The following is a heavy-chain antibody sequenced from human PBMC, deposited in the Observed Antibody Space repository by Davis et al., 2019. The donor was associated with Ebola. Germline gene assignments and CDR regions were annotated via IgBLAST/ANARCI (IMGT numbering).Heavy chain of an antibody. V-gene: IGHV3-7*01. D-gene: IGHD3-10*01. J-gene: IGHJ4*02. CDR3: AKGGTRITMVRGVIIIPFDY. CDR2: IKQDGSEK. Sequence: GESLKISCAASGFTFSSYWMSWVRQAPGKGLEWMTNIKQDGSEKYYVDAVKGRFTISRDNSKNTLYLQMNSLRAEDTAVYYCAKGGTRITMVRGVIIIPFDYWGQGTLVTVSS. CDR1: GFTFSSYW.